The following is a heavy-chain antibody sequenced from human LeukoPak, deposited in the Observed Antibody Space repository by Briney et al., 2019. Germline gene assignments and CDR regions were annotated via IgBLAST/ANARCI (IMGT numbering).Heavy chain of an antibody. V-gene: IGHV1-2*02. CDR3: ARGSSSSLLAYYYYFMDV. CDR1: GYTFTGYY. CDR2: INPNSGGSGGT. Sequence: GASVKVSCKASGYTFTGYYMHWVRQAPGQGLEWKGWINPNSGGSGGTNYAQKFQGRVTMTRDTSISTAYMELSRLRSDHTAVYYCARGSSSSLLAYYYYFMDVWGKGTTVTVSS. D-gene: IGHD6-6*01. J-gene: IGHJ6*03.